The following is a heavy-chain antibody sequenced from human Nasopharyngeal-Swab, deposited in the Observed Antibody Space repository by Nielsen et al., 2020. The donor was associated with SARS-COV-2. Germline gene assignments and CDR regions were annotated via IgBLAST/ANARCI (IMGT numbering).Heavy chain of an antibody. Sequence: SVKVSCKASGGIFSDFAISWVRQAPGQGLEWMGGIIAISGTPNYAQRFQGRGTITADESTSIVFMDLSSLTSEDTAVYYCASERGYGSSGLSSRYSHAMDVWGQGTTVTVSS. D-gene: IGHD3-3*01. CDR1: GGIFSDFA. J-gene: IGHJ6*02. CDR2: IIAISGTP. CDR3: ASERGYGSSGLSSRYSHAMDV. V-gene: IGHV1-69*13.